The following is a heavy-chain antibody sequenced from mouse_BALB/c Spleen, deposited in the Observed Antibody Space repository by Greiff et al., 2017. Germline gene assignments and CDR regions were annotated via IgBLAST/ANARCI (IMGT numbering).Heavy chain of an antibody. CDR3: ARVGYWDEFAY. Sequence: EVQVVESGGGLVQPGGSRKLSCAASGFTFSSFGMHWVRQAPEKGLEWVAYISSGSSTIYYADTVKGRFTISRDNPKNTLFLQMTSLRSEDTAMYYCARVGYWDEFAYWGQGTLVTVSA. V-gene: IGHV5-17*02. CDR2: ISSGSSTI. D-gene: IGHD4-1*01. CDR1: GFTFSSFG. J-gene: IGHJ3*01.